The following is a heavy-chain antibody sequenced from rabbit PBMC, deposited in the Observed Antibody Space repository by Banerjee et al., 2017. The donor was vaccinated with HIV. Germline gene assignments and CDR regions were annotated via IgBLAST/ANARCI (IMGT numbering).Heavy chain of an antibody. Sequence: QQQLVESGGGLVKPEGSLTLTCTASGFSFSSSYYMCWVRQAPGKGLEWIGCIYAGSGSAYYASWAKGRFTISKTSSTTVDLKMTSLTAADTATYICARTYRTTSGFPSSRLDLWGPGTLVTVS. CDR3: ARTYRTTSGFPSSRLDL. CDR1: GFSFSSSYY. V-gene: IGHV1S45*01. J-gene: IGHJ3*01. D-gene: IGHD1-1*01. CDR2: IYAGSGSA.